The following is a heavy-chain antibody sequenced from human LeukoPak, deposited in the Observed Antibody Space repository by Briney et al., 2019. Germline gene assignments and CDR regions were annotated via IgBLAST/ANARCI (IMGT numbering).Heavy chain of an antibody. CDR1: RFTFSNYE. CDR3: ARDLVQLWSKGY. CDR2: ISSSGRNI. J-gene: IGHJ4*02. V-gene: IGHV3-48*03. Sequence: PGGSLRLSCAASRFTFSNYELNWVRQAPGKGLEWVSYISSSGRNIYYADSVKGRFTISRDNAKNSLYLQMNSLRAEDTAVYYCARDLVQLWSKGYWGQGTLVTVSS. D-gene: IGHD5-18*01.